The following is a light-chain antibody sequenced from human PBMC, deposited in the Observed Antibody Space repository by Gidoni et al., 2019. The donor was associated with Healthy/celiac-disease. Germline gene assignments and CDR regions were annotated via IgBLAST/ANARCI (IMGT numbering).Light chain of an antibody. CDR3: AAWDDSLNGPWV. J-gene: IGLJ3*02. CDR1: ISNIGSNS. V-gene: IGLV1-44*01. Sequence: QPVLTQPPSASATPGPRVTISCSGTISNIGSNSVSWYQQFPGTAPTLLIYSDTQRHSGVSDRFSASKSGTSASLAISGLQSEDEADYFCAAWDDSLNGPWVLGGGTRLTVL. CDR2: SDT.